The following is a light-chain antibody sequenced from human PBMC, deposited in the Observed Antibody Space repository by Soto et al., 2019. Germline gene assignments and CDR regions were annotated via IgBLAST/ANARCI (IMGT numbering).Light chain of an antibody. Sequence: EIVLTQSPGTLSLSPGETATLSCRASQSVRTKYLAWYQQKPGQAPRLLIYGASSGATGIPDRFSGSGSGTDFPLTISRLEPEDFAVYYCQQCASSPCSFGPGTNLEI. V-gene: IGKV3-20*01. CDR2: GAS. CDR3: QQCASSPCS. CDR1: QSVRTKY. J-gene: IGKJ2*02.